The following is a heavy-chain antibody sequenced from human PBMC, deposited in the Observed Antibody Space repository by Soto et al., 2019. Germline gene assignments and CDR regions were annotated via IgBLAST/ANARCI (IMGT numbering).Heavy chain of an antibody. D-gene: IGHD2-2*01. CDR1: GFSLSTSVVV. V-gene: IGHV2-5*02. Sequence: SGPTLVNPTQTLTVTCTFSGFSLSTSVVVVGWILQPPGKCLEWLALIYGDDDKRCSRSVNSRLTITKYTSKNQVFLTMTNMYXVNTAXYXCVHSLVPSWGSRGAVDSWGQGTLVTVS. CDR3: VHSLVPSWGSRGAVDS. J-gene: IGHJ4*02. CDR2: IYGDDDK.